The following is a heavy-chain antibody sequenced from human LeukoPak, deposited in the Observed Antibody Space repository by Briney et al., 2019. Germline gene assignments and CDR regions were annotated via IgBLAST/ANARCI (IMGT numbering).Heavy chain of an antibody. Sequence: SGTLSLTCSVSGGSISTYYWSWIRQRPGKGLGWIVYIHYSGNTNYNPSLKSRVTISVDTSKNQFSLKVSSVTAADTAVYYCAREGTAGTNLNWFDSWGQGTLVTVSS. J-gene: IGHJ5*01. D-gene: IGHD1-1*01. V-gene: IGHV4-59*01. CDR2: IHYSGNT. CDR3: AREGTAGTNLNWFDS. CDR1: GGSISTYY.